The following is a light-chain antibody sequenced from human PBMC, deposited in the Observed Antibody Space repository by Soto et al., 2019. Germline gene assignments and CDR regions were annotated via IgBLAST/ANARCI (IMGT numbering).Light chain of an antibody. J-gene: IGLJ1*01. CDR2: EVS. Sequence: SDLNQPPSAFRSPGQSVTSSFPGTNSDVGGYNYVSWFQQHPGKAPKFMFHEVSKWPSGVPDRFSGSKSGNTASLTVSGLQAEDEADYFCSSYAGSNNFFVFGTGTKVTVL. CDR1: NSDVGGYNY. CDR3: SSYAGSNNFFV. V-gene: IGLV2-8*01.